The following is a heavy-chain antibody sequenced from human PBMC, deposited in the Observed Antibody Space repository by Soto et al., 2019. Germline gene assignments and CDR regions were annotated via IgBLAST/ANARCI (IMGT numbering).Heavy chain of an antibody. V-gene: IGHV4-30-4*01. CDR1: GGSISSGGSY. CDR2: IYYSGNT. D-gene: IGHD2-2*01. CDR3: VRYCSTTKCPFDY. Sequence: PSETLSLTCTVSGGSISSGGSYWGWIRQPPGKGLEWIGYIYYSGNTYFNPSLKSRVTLSVDTSKNQFSLNLSSVTAADTAMYYCVRYCSTTKCPFDYWGQGTLVTVSS. J-gene: IGHJ4*02.